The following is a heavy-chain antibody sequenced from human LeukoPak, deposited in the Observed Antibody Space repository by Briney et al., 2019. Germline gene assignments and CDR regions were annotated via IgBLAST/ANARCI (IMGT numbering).Heavy chain of an antibody. J-gene: IGHJ4*02. D-gene: IGHD7-27*01. CDR1: GFTFSNYW. CDR2: IKPDGSEK. Sequence: GGSLRLSCAASGFTFSNYWMTWFRQTPGKGLEWVGNIKPDGSEKYYVDSVKGRFTISRDNAKNSLFLQMSSLRVEDTAVYYCGRGHWGLDYWGQGALVTVSS. CDR3: GRGHWGLDY. V-gene: IGHV3-7*01.